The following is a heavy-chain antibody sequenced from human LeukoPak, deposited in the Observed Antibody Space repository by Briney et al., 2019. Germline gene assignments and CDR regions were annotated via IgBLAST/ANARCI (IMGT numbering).Heavy chain of an antibody. CDR1: GYSVTSYW. J-gene: IGHJ3*02. D-gene: IGHD1-26*01. Sequence: GASLRISCKGSGYSVTSYWISWVRQMPGKGLEWMGRIDPSDSYTNYSPSFQGHVTISADKSISTAYLQWSSLKASDTAMYYCARHFSPQISYYPGANAFDIWGQGTMVTVSS. CDR3: ARHFSPQISYYPGANAFDI. V-gene: IGHV5-10-1*01. CDR2: IDPSDSYT.